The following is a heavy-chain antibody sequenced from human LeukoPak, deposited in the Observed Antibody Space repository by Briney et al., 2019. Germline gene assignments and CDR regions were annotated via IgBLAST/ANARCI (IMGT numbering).Heavy chain of an antibody. CDR3: ARDYGDYYFDY. CDR1: GFTFDDYG. D-gene: IGHD4-17*01. Sequence: GGSLRLSCAASGFTFDDYGMSWVRQAPGKGLEWVSVIYSGGSTYYADSVKGRFTISRDNSKNTLYLQMNSLRAEDTAVYYCARDYGDYYFDYWGQGTLVTVSS. CDR2: IYSGGST. J-gene: IGHJ4*02. V-gene: IGHV3-53*01.